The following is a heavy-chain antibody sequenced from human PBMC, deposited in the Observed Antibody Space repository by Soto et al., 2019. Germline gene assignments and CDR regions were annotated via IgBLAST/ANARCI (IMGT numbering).Heavy chain of an antibody. J-gene: IGHJ6*02. CDR1: GYSFTSYW. V-gene: IGHV5-51*01. D-gene: IGHD5-18*01. CDR2: IYPGDSDT. Sequence: PGESLKISCKGSGYSFTSYWIGWVRQMPGKGLEWMGIIYPGDSDTRYSPSFQGQVTISADKSISTAYLQWSSLKASDTAMYYCAREGGYSHGEYYYYYGMDVWGQGTTVTVSS. CDR3: AREGGYSHGEYYYYYGMDV.